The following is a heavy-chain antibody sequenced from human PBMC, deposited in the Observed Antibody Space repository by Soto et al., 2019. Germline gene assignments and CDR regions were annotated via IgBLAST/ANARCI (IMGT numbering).Heavy chain of an antibody. CDR1: GFAFSTYW. Sequence: GGSLRLSCAASGFAFSTYWIHWVRQAPGKGLLWVARIKFDGSSTYSADSVKGRFTISRDDAKNTLYLQMNGLRVDDTAVYYCARGAKNISAMDVRGQGTTVTVSS. D-gene: IGHD3-3*02. V-gene: IGHV3-74*01. CDR3: ARGAKNISAMDV. J-gene: IGHJ6*02. CDR2: IKFDGSST.